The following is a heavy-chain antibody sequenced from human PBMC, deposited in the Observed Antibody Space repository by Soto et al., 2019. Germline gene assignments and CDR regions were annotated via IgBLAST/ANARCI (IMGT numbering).Heavy chain of an antibody. V-gene: IGHV3-73*01. Sequence: GGSLRLSCAASGFTFSGSAMHWVRQASGKGLEWVGRIRSKANSYATAYAASVKGRFTISRDDSKNTAYLQMNSLKTEDTAVYYCTRHPPPPVAAAEKRESWFDPWGQGTLVTVSS. CDR3: TRHPPPPVAAAEKRESWFDP. CDR1: GFTFSGSA. J-gene: IGHJ5*02. D-gene: IGHD6-13*01. CDR2: IRSKANSYAT.